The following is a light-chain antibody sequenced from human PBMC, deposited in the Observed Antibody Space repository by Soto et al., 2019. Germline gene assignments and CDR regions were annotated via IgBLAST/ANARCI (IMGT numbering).Light chain of an antibody. V-gene: IGLV2-14*01. J-gene: IGLJ3*02. CDR2: EVS. Sequence: QSVLTQPASVSGSPGQSITISCTGTSSDVGGYNYVSWYQQHPGKAPKLMIYEVSNRPSGVSNRFSGSKSGNTASLTISGLQAKDEADYYCSSYTRSSTRVFGGGTKLTVL. CDR1: SSDVGGYNY. CDR3: SSYTRSSTRV.